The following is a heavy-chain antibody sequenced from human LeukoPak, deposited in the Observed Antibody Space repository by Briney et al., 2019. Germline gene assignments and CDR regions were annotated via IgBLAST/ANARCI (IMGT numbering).Heavy chain of an antibody. J-gene: IGHJ4*02. CDR3: AKDNGGGGFDY. D-gene: IGHD3-16*01. CDR1: GFVFSSFW. V-gene: IGHV3-7*03. Sequence: GGSLRLSCAGSGFVFSSFWMHWVRQAPGEGLEWVADIKEDGSEKYYMDSVKGRFTISRDNAKNSLYLQMNSLKAEDTAVYYCAKDNGGGGFDYWGQGTLVTVSS. CDR2: IKEDGSEK.